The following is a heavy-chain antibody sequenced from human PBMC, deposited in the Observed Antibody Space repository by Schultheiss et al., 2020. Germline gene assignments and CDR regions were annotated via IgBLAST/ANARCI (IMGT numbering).Heavy chain of an antibody. Sequence: GESLKISCAASGFTFSSYGMHWVRQAPGKGLEWVAIVYYDGSNKYYADSVKGRFTISRDNSKNTLYLQMNSLRAEDTAVYYCARAVAGAFDYWGQGTLVTVSA. CDR3: ARAVAGAFDY. CDR1: GFTFSSYG. CDR2: VYYDGSNK. J-gene: IGHJ4*02. D-gene: IGHD6-19*01. V-gene: IGHV3-30*02.